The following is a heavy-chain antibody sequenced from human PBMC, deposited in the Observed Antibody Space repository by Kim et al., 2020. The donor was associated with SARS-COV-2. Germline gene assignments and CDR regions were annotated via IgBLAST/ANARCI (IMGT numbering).Heavy chain of an antibody. D-gene: IGHD3-10*01. CDR3: AKTDYYGSPYYYYYMDV. Sequence: GGSLRLSCAASGFTFSSYGMHWVRQAPGKGLEWVAVISYDGSNKYYADSVKGRFTISRDNSKNTLYLQMNSLRAEDTAVYYCAKTDYYGSPYYYYYMDVWGKGTTVTVSS. CDR2: ISYDGSNK. CDR1: GFTFSSYG. J-gene: IGHJ6*03. V-gene: IGHV3-30*18.